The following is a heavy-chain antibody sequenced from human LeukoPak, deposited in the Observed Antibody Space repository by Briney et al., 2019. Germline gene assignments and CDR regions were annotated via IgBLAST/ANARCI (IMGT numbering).Heavy chain of an antibody. Sequence: GESLRLSCAASGFTFSAYGMSWFRQAPGKGLEWVSAITYSSGNTYYADSVKGRFTISRGNSKNTLYLQMNSLRAEDTALYYCAKDGTGCGGDCYSDYWGQGTLVTVSS. V-gene: IGHV3-23*01. CDR1: GFTFSAYG. CDR2: ITYSSGNT. CDR3: AKDGTGCGGDCYSDY. D-gene: IGHD2-21*02. J-gene: IGHJ4*02.